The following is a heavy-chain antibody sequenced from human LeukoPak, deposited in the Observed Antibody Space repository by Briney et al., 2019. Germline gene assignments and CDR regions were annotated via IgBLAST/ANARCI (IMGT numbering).Heavy chain of an antibody. CDR3: ARGRIAAAGQYYYYGMDV. J-gene: IGHJ6*02. Sequence: ASVKVSCKASGYTFTSYDINWVRQATGQGLEWMGWMNPNSGNTGYAQKFQGRVTMTRNTSISTAYMELSSLRSEDTAVYYCARGRIAAAGQYYYYGMDVWGQGTTVTVS. CDR2: MNPNSGNT. V-gene: IGHV1-8*01. D-gene: IGHD6-13*01. CDR1: GYTFTSYD.